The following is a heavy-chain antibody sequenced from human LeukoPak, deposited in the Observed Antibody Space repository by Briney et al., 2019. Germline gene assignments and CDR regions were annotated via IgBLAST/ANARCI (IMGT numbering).Heavy chain of an antibody. Sequence: PGGSLRLSCAASGFSVSSNYMTWVRQAPGKGLEWVSVIHSGGRAYYADSVKGRFTTSRDNSKNTLDLQMNSLSVEDTAVYYCVGVETITMVRGASGDVWGKGTTVTVSS. V-gene: IGHV3-66*02. J-gene: IGHJ6*04. CDR2: IHSGGRA. D-gene: IGHD3-10*01. CDR3: VGVETITMVRGASGDV. CDR1: GFSVSSNY.